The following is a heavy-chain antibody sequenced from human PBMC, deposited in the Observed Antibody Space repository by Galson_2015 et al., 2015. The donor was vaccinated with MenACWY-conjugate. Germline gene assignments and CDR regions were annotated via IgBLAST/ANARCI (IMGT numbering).Heavy chain of an antibody. V-gene: IGHV3-30*04. Sequence: SLRLSCAASGFTISSYAMHWVRQAPGKGLEWVAVTSYDGSKKYYADSVKGRFTISRDNSKNTLYLQMNSLRDGDTAVYFCARDQQGYNSSLYRSFDYWGQGTLVTVSS. J-gene: IGHJ4*02. CDR2: TSYDGSKK. CDR3: ARDQQGYNSSLYRSFDY. CDR1: GFTISSYA. D-gene: IGHD6-13*01.